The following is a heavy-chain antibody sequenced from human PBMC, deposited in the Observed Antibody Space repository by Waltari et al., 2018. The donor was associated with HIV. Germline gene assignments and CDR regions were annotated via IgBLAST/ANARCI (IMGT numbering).Heavy chain of an antibody. D-gene: IGHD2-2*01. CDR1: GGSFSGYY. V-gene: IGHV4-34*01. Sequence: QVQLQQWGAGLLKPSETLSLTCAVYGGSFSGYYWSWIRQPPGKGLEWIGEINHSGSTNYTPSLKSRVTISVDTSKNQFSLKLSSVTAADTAVYYCARGHGSDCSSTSCPLDYWGQGTLVTVSS. J-gene: IGHJ4*02. CDR2: INHSGST. CDR3: ARGHGSDCSSTSCPLDY.